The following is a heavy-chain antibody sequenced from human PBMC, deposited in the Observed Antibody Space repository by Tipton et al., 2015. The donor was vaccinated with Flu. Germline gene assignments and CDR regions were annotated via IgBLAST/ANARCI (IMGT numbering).Heavy chain of an antibody. Sequence: TLSLTCSVSGDSIGNGYYWGWIRQPPGKGLEWIGNIHRSGNTYHNPSLKSRVTISVDSSKNHFSLKLTSVTAADTAVYYCARVNLGGFDSWGQGTLVTVSS. D-gene: IGHD3-16*01. CDR3: ARVNLGGFDS. CDR1: GDSIGNGYY. V-gene: IGHV4-38-2*02. J-gene: IGHJ4*02. CDR2: IHRSGNT.